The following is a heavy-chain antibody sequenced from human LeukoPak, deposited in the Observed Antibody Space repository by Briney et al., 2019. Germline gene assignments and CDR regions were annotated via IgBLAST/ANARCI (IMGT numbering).Heavy chain of an antibody. CDR2: ISDNGGAT. Sequence: GGSLRLSCAASGFTFSSFDMSWVRQAPGKGLEWVSSISDNGGATYYASSVKGRFTISRDNSKNTLYLQMNSLRAEDTAVYYCARDGSGSFFPSAHYGMDVWGQGTTVTVSS. D-gene: IGHD3-10*01. CDR3: ARDGSGSFFPSAHYGMDV. J-gene: IGHJ6*02. CDR1: GFTFSSFD. V-gene: IGHV3-23*01.